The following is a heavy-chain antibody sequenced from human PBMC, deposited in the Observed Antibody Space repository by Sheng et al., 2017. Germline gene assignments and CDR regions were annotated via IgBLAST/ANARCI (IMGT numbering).Heavy chain of an antibody. D-gene: IGHD5-18*01. V-gene: IGHV4-34*01. Sequence: QVQLQQWGAGLLKPSETLSLTCAVYGGSFSGYYWSWIRQPPGKGLEWIGEINHSGSTNYNPSLKSRVTISVDTSKNQFSLKLSSVTAADTAVYYCARLRTASEHSYYMDVWGKGTTVTVSS. CDR2: INHSGST. CDR3: ARLRTASEHSYYMDV. CDR1: GGSFSGYY. J-gene: IGHJ6*03.